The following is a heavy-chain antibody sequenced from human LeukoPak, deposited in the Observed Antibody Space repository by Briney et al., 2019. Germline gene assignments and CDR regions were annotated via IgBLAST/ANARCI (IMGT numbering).Heavy chain of an antibody. CDR2: ISGSGGST. D-gene: IGHD5-12*01. Sequence: GGSLRLSCAASGFTFSSYVMSWVRQAPGKGLEWVSAISGSGGSTYYAESVKGRFTISRDNSKNTLYLQMNSLRAEDTAVYYCAKDLRVATPSYYFDYWGQGTLVTVSS. J-gene: IGHJ4*02. CDR1: GFTFSSYV. CDR3: AKDLRVATPSYYFDY. V-gene: IGHV3-23*01.